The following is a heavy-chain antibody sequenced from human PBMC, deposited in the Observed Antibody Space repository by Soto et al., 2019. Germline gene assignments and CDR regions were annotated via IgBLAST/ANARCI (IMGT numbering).Heavy chain of an antibody. V-gene: IGHV1-18*01. CDR2: IRVNNGDT. D-gene: IGHD3-10*01. CDR1: GYTFTNSG. J-gene: IGHJ5*02. Sequence: ASVKVSCKASGYTFTNSGFSWVRQAPGQGLEWVGWIRVNNGDTHYAQKLQGRVTMTIDTSTSTAYMELRSLRSDDTAVYYCARGVGSGSYYNQYNWFDPWGQGTLVTVSS. CDR3: ARGVGSGSYYNQYNWFDP.